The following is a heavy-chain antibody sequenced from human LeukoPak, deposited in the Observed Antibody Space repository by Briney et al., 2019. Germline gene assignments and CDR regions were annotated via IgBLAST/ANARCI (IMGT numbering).Heavy chain of an antibody. V-gene: IGHV3-23*01. CDR2: LSGSGGGT. D-gene: IGHD2-21*01. J-gene: IGHJ4*02. CDR1: GITLSNYG. CDR3: AKRGVVIRVFLVGFHKEAYYFDS. Sequence: GGSLRLSCAVSGITLSNYGMSWVRQAPGKGLEWVAGLSGSGGGTTYADSVQGRFTISRDNPKNTLYLQMNSLRAEDTAVYFCAKRGVVIRVFLVGFHKEAYYFDSWGQGALVTVSS.